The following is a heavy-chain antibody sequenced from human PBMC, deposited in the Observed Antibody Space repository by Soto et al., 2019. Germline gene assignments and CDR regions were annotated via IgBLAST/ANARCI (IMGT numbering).Heavy chain of an antibody. CDR2: ISYDGSDK. J-gene: IGHJ4*02. Sequence: QVQLVESGGGVVQPGRSLRLSCAASGFPFTSYGMHWVREGPDKGLEWVAIISYDGSDKYYADSVKGRFTISRDNSKNTLYLQMNRLRPEETALYYCVGGQYYFDYRGQGTLVIVSS. CDR3: VGGQYYFDY. CDR1: GFPFTSYG. D-gene: IGHD3-10*01. V-gene: IGHV3-30*03.